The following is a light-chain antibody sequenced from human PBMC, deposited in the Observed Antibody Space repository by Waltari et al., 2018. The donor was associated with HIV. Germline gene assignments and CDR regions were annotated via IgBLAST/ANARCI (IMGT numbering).Light chain of an antibody. J-gene: IGKJ4*02. V-gene: IGKV1-NL1*01. CDR2: AAS. CDR1: QAISNS. CDR3: QQYFSPPPLQ. Sequence: DTQMPQSPSSLSASVGDRVTITCRSSQAISNSIALYQQKPRKAPKLLLDAASRLESGVPSRFSGSRSRTDYALTISSLESEDFAVYYCQQYFSPPPLQFGGGTTVEIK.